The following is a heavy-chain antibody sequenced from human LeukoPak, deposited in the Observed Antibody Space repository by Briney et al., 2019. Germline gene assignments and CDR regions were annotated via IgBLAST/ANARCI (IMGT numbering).Heavy chain of an antibody. D-gene: IGHD6-19*01. V-gene: IGHV4-39*01. J-gene: IGHJ4*02. CDR2: IYYSGIT. CDR3: ARLSVSSGWDLDY. CDR1: GGSISSSSYY. Sequence: SETLSLTCTVSGGSISSSSYYWGWIRQPPGKGLEWIGSIYYSGITYYNPSLKSRVTISVDTSKNQFSLKLSSVTAADTAVYYCARLSVSSGWDLDYWGQGALVTVSS.